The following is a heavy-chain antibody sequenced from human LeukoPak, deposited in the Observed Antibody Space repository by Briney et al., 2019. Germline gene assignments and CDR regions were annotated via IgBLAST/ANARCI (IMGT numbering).Heavy chain of an antibody. V-gene: IGHV5-51*01. Sequence: GESLKISCKGSGCSFTSYWIGWVRQMPGKGLEWMGIIYPGDSDTRYSPSFQGQVTISADKSISTAYLQWSSLKASDTAMYYCARHSPGPIAVAGIDYWGQGTLVTVSS. D-gene: IGHD6-19*01. J-gene: IGHJ4*02. CDR2: IYPGDSDT. CDR1: GCSFTSYW. CDR3: ARHSPGPIAVAGIDY.